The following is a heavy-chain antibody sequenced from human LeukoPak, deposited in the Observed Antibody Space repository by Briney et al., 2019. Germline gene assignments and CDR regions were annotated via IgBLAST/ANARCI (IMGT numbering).Heavy chain of an antibody. D-gene: IGHD6-19*01. CDR2: INPNSGGT. CDR3: ARDGEQWLVRAHFDY. V-gene: IGHV1-2*02. CDR1: GYTFTGYY. J-gene: IGHJ4*02. Sequence: ASVKVSCKASGYTFTGYYMHWVRQAPGQGLEWMGWINPNSGGTNYAQKFQGRVTMTRDTSISTAYMELSRLRSDDTAVYYCARDGEQWLVRAHFDYWGQGTLVTVSS.